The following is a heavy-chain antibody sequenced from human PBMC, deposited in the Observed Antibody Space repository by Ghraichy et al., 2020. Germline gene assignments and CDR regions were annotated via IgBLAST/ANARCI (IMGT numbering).Heavy chain of an antibody. CDR2: IRTKAYGGTT. J-gene: IGHJ4*02. CDR1: GFIFDDYA. Sequence: GESLNISCQTSGFIFDDYAMSWVRQAPGKGLEWVSFIRTKAYGGTTEDAASVKGRFTMSRDDSKSIAYLQMDNLRTEDTAVYYCTRGDRYGGNPEYWGQGTLVTVSS. CDR3: TRGDRYGGNPEY. V-gene: IGHV3-49*04. D-gene: IGHD4-23*01.